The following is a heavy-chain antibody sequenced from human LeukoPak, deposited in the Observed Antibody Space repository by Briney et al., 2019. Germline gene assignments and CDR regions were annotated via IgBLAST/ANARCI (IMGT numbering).Heavy chain of an antibody. CDR2: ISGSGGST. J-gene: IGHJ1*01. D-gene: IGHD3-22*01. V-gene: IGHV3-23*01. CDR1: GFTFSSYG. CDR3: AKKAYYYDSSGYYDTTAEYFQH. Sequence: AGGSLRLSCAASGFTFSSYGMSWVRQAPGKGLEWVSAISGSGGSTYYADSVKGRFTISRDNSKNTLYLQMNSLRAEDTAVYYCAKKAYYYDSSGYYDTTAEYFQHWGQGTLVTVSS.